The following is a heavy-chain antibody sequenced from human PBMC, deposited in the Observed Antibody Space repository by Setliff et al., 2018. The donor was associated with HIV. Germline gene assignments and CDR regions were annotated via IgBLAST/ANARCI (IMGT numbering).Heavy chain of an antibody. D-gene: IGHD4-17*01. J-gene: IGHJ4*02. V-gene: IGHV5-51*01. CDR3: ATLDPNYGDYVNC. Sequence: HGESLKISCKGSRYSFTTYWIAWVRQMPGKGLEWMGIVYPGDSDTRYSPSFQGQVTISADKSISTAYLHWSTLKASDTAMYYCATLDPNYGDYVNCWGQGTLVTVSS. CDR1: RYSFTTYW. CDR2: VYPGDSDT.